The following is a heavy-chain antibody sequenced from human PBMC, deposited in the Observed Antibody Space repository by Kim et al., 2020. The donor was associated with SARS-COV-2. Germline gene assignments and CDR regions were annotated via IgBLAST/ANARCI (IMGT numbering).Heavy chain of an antibody. J-gene: IGHJ6*02. CDR3: TRPSTYTAMVTLGYYYYGMDV. D-gene: IGHD5-18*01. CDR1: GFTFSGSA. V-gene: IGHV3-73*01. CDR2: IRSKANSYAT. Sequence: GGSLRLSCAASGFTFSGSAMHWVRQASGKGLEWVGRIRSKANSYATAYAASVKGRFTISRDDSKNTAYLQMNSLKTEDKAVYYCTRPSTYTAMVTLGYYYYGMDVLGQGTTVTVSS.